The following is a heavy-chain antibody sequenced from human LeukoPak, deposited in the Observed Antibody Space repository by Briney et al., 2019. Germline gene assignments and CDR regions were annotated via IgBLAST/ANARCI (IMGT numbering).Heavy chain of an antibody. V-gene: IGHV3-74*03. D-gene: IGHD6-25*01. CDR3: AGPYCSGL. CDR2: INGDGSRT. J-gene: IGHJ1*01. CDR1: GFTFSNYW. Sequence: TGGSLRLSCAPSGFTFSNYWMHWVRQAPGKGLVWVSGINGDGSRTKYEDSVKGRFTVSRDNATNTLYVQMNSLRAEDRAVYYCAGPYCSGLWGQGTLVRVSS.